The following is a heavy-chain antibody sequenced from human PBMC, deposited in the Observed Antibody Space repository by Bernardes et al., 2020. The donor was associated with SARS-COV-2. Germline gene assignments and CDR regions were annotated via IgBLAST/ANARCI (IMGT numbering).Heavy chain of an antibody. D-gene: IGHD3-22*01. Sequence: GGSLRLSCAVSGFSFSDHYMDWVRQAPGKGLEWVGRIRNKGSNYSTKYAASVEGRFIISRDDSRKSLYLQMNSLKSEDTAVYYCAREVPKYRDSSGYAHYYYAMDVWGQGTTVTVSS. CDR3: AREVPKYRDSSGYAHYYYAMDV. CDR1: GFSFSDHY. CDR2: IRNKGSNYST. J-gene: IGHJ6*02. V-gene: IGHV3-72*01.